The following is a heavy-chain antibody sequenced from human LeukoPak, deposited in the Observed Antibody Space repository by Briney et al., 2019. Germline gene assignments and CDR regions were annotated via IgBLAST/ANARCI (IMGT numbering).Heavy chain of an antibody. CDR2: IYPGDSDT. CDR1: GYSFTSYW. J-gene: IGHJ3*02. Sequence: GESLKISCKGSGYSFTSYWIGWVRQMPGKGLEWMGFIYPGDSDTRYSPSFQGQVTISADKSISTAYLQWSSLKASDTAMYYCARRRVPDDYDPADAFDIWGQGTMVTVSS. CDR3: ARRRVPDDYDPADAFDI. V-gene: IGHV5-51*01. D-gene: IGHD4-17*01.